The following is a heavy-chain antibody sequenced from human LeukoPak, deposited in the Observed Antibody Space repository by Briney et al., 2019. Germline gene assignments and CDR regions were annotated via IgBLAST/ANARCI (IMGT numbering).Heavy chain of an antibody. CDR2: IYTSGST. CDR1: GGSISSGSNY. D-gene: IGHD2-2*01. V-gene: IGHV4-61*02. CDR3: ARDHIVVVPAAIYNWFDP. Sequence: SQTLSLTCTVSGGSISSGSNYWSWIRQPAGKGLEWIGRIYTSGSTNYNPSLKSRVTISVDTSKNQFSLKLSSVTAADTAVYYCARDHIVVVPAAIYNWFDPWGQGTLVTVSS. J-gene: IGHJ5*02.